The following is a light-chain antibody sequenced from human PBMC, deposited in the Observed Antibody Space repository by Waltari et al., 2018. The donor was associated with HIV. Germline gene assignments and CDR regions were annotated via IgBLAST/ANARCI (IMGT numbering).Light chain of an antibody. V-gene: IGLV1-40*01. CDR2: HNP. Sequence: QSVLTQPPSVSGAPGQRVTISCTGSSSNIGAGYDVHWYQQLPGTAPKLLIYHNPNRPSGVPDRISGSKSGTSASLAITGLQAEDEADYYCQSYDSSLSGYVFGTGTKVTVL. J-gene: IGLJ1*01. CDR1: SSNIGAGYD. CDR3: QSYDSSLSGYV.